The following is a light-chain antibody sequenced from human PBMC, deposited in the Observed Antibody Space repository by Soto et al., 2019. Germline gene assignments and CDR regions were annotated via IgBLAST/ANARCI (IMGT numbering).Light chain of an antibody. Sequence: DIQMSQSPSTLSASVGDRVTITSRASQSISSWLAWYQQKPGKAPKLLIYAASTLQSGVPSRFSGSGSGTDFTLTISSLQPEDFAIYYCQQLGEAFGPGTKVDI. CDR1: QSISSW. CDR2: AAS. CDR3: QQLGEA. V-gene: IGKV1-5*01. J-gene: IGKJ3*01.